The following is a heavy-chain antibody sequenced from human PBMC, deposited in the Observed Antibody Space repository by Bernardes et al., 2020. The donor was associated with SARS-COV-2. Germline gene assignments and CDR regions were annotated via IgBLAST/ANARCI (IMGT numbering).Heavy chain of an antibody. Sequence: ASVKVSCKASGYTFTGYYIHWLRQAPGQGLEWMGWINPNSGGTNYAQKFQGRVTMTRDTSISTAYMELSRLRSDDTAVFYCALPPTNYDRFGMDLWGQGTTVTVSS. CDR2: INPNSGGT. CDR1: GYTFTGYY. J-gene: IGHJ6*02. D-gene: IGHD3-22*01. V-gene: IGHV1-2*02. CDR3: ALPPTNYDRFGMDL.